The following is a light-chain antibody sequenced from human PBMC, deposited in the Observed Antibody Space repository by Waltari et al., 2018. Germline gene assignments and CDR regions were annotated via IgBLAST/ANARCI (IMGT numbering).Light chain of an antibody. CDR1: QSVSSY. CDR2: DAS. J-gene: IGKJ5*01. Sequence: EIVLTQSPATLSLSPGERATLSCRASQSVSSYLAWYQQKPGQAPRLLIYDASNRATGIPARFSGMGSGTDLTLTISSLEPEDFAVYYCQQRSNWPSITFGQGTRLEIK. V-gene: IGKV3-11*01. CDR3: QQRSNWPSIT.